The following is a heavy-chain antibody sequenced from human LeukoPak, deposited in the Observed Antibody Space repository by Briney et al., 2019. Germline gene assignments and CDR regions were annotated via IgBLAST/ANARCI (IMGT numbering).Heavy chain of an antibody. J-gene: IGHJ4*02. CDR3: ARQYCSSTNCYYFDY. V-gene: IGHV4-59*01. CDR2: IYYSGST. CDR1: GSSISSYF. Sequence: SETLSLTCTVSGSSISSYFWSWIRQPPGKGLEWIGYIYYSGSTNYNPSLKVRVTISVDTSKNQFSLTLSSVTAADTAVYYCARQYCSSTNCYYFDYWGQATLVTVPS. D-gene: IGHD2-2*01.